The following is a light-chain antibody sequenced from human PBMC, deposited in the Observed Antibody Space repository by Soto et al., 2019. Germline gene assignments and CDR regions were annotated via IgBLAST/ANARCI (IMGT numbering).Light chain of an antibody. J-gene: IGLJ2*01. CDR3: SSYTSSSSLV. V-gene: IGLV2-14*01. CDR2: EVT. Sequence: QSVLTQPASVSGSPGQSITITCTGTSNDVGGYNSVSWYQQHPGKAPKLIIYEVTNRPSRISNRFSGSKSDNTASLTISGLQAEDEADYYCSSYTSSSSLVFGGGTKVTVL. CDR1: SNDVGGYNS.